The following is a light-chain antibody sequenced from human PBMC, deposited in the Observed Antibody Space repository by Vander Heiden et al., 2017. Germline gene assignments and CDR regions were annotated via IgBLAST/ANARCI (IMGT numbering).Light chain of an antibody. CDR1: RLRSYY. Sequence: SSELTHDPAVSVALGQTVRITCQGDRLRSYYASWYQQKPGQAPVLVIYGKNNRPSGIPDRFSGSSSGNTASLTITGAQAEDEADYYCNSRDSSSNHLVFGGGTKLTVL. J-gene: IGLJ2*01. CDR3: NSRDSSSNHLV. V-gene: IGLV3-19*01. CDR2: GKN.